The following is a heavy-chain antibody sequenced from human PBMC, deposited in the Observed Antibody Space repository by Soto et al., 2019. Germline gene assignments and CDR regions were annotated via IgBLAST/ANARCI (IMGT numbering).Heavy chain of an antibody. Sequence: QVQLQQWGAGLLKPSETLSLTCGVYGGSFRGYYWTWIRQPPGKGLEWIGEINHIGNTNYATYLKSRVTISVDASKNQVSLKLSSVTAADTAVYYCARGRGFLEEFQYWGQGTLVTVSS. J-gene: IGHJ1*01. D-gene: IGHD3-3*01. CDR1: GGSFRGYY. V-gene: IGHV4-34*01. CDR3: ARGRGFLEEFQY. CDR2: INHIGNT.